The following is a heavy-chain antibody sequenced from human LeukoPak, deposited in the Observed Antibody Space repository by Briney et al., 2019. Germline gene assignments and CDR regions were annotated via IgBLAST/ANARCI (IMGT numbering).Heavy chain of an antibody. CDR3: ARGYNWNYFDH. CDR2: VNPNSGGT. Sequence: GASVKVSCKASGYTFTDYYIHWVRQAPGQGLEWMGWVNPNSGGTDSAQKFQGRVTMTSDTSISTAYMGLSGLRSDDTAVYYCARGYNWNYFDHWGQGTLVTVSS. J-gene: IGHJ4*02. V-gene: IGHV1-2*02. CDR1: GYTFTDYY. D-gene: IGHD1-20*01.